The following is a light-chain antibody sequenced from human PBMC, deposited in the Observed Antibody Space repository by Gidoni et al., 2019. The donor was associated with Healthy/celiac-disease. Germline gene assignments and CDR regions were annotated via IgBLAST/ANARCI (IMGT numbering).Light chain of an antibody. CDR3: QQSYSTPYT. J-gene: IGKJ2*01. CDR2: AAS. CDR1: QSISSY. V-gene: IGKV1-39*01. Sequence: DIQMIPSPPSLSASAGDRVTITSRASQSISSYLTWYQQEPVKAPTLLIYAASILQSGVPSRYSGSGSGTDFTLTISSLQPDDFATYYCQQSYSTPYTFGQGTKLEIK.